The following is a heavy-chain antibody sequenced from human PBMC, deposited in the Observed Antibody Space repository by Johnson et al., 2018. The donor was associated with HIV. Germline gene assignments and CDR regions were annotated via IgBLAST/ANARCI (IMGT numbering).Heavy chain of an antibody. CDR3: STDQAGDYVWGSYRYAFDI. J-gene: IGHJ3*02. CDR1: GFTFSSAW. V-gene: IGHV3-15*01. Sequence: VQLVESGGGLVKPGGSLILSCAASGFTFSSAWMSWVRQAPGKGLEWVGRIKSNTDGGTTDYAAPVTGRFTISRDDSKNALFLQMNSLKTEDTAVYFCSTDQAGDYVWGSYRYAFDIWGQGTKVTVSS. D-gene: IGHD3-16*02. CDR2: IKSNTDGGTT.